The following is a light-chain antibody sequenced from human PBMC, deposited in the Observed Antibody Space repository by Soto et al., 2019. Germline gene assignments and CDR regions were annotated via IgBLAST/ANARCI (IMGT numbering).Light chain of an antibody. V-gene: IGLV2-8*01. CDR3: CSYAGSNNVL. CDR1: SSDVGGYNY. J-gene: IGLJ2*01. Sequence: QSALTQPPSASGSPGQSVTISCTGTSSDVGGYNYVSWYQQHPGKAPKLMIYEVSKRPSGVPDRFSGSKSGNTASLTVSGLQAEDEADYYCCSYAGSNNVLFGGGTQLTVL. CDR2: EVS.